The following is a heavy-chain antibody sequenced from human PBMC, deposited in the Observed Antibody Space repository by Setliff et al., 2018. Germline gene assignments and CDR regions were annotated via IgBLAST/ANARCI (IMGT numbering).Heavy chain of an antibody. V-gene: IGHV2-5*02. CDR3: ARDSTLYSGYYGMNV. D-gene: IGHD3-22*01. J-gene: IGHJ6*02. CDR1: GFSLSTSGVG. Sequence: SGPTLVNPTQTLTLTCTFSGFSLSTSGVGVGWIRQPPGKALEWLALIYWDDSERYSPSLKSRLTITKDTSKNQVVLTMTNMDPVDTATYFCARDSTLYSGYYGMNVWSQGTTVTVSS. CDR2: IYWDDSE.